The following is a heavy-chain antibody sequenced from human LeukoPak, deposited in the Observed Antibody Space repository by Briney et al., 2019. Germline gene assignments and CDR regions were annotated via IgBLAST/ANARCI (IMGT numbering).Heavy chain of an antibody. V-gene: IGHV4-30-4*01. Sequence: PSETLSLTCTVSGGSVNSGSYYWSWVRQPPGKGLEWIGYIYYTGSTYYNPSLKGRITISVDTSKNQFSLKLSSVTAADTAVYFCTRGPNYVWGSYRYFDYWGQGTLVSVSS. CDR3: TRGPNYVWGSYRYFDY. CDR1: GGSVNSGSYY. D-gene: IGHD3-16*02. J-gene: IGHJ4*02. CDR2: IYYTGST.